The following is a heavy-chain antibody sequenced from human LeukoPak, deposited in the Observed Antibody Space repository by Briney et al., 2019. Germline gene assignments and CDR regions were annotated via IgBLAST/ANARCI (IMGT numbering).Heavy chain of an antibody. CDR3: TSIAARAGY. CDR2: IRSRANSYAT. D-gene: IGHD6-6*01. J-gene: IGHJ4*02. CDR1: GFTFSGSG. Sequence: GGSLRLSCAASGFTFSGSGIHWVRQASGKGLEWVGRIRSRANSYATAYAASVKGRFTISRDDSKNTAYLQMNNLKTEDTAVYYCTSIAARAGYWGQGTLVTVSS. V-gene: IGHV3-73*01.